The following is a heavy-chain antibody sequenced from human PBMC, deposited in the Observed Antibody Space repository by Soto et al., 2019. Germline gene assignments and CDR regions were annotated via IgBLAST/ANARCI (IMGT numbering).Heavy chain of an antibody. Sequence: PSETLSLTCTVSGGSMRNYFWTWIRQPPGKGLEWIGYIHYSGTTNYNPSLKSRVTISVDLSKNQFSLRLSSVTTADTALYYCARTTAVPNTLRSRYFFDYWGQGTLVTVSS. CDR1: GGSMRNYF. V-gene: IGHV4-59*01. CDR3: ARTTAVPNTLRSRYFFDY. CDR2: IHYSGTT. J-gene: IGHJ4*02. D-gene: IGHD4-17*01.